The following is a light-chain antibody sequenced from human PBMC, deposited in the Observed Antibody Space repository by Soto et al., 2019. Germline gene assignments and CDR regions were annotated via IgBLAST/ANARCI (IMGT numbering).Light chain of an antibody. J-gene: IGLJ2*01. V-gene: IGLV4-69*01. Sequence: QLVLTQSPSASASLGASVKLTCTLSSGHSNYAIAWHQQQSEKGPRYLMKLNSDGSHSKGDGIPDRFSGSSSGAERYLTISSLQSEDEAYYYCQTWGSRIFVFG. CDR3: QTWGSRIFV. CDR1: SGHSNYA. CDR2: LNSDGSH.